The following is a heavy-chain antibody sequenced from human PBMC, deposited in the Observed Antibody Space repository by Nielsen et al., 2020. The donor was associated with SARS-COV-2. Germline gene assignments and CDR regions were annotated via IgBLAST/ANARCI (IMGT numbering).Heavy chain of an antibody. CDR1: GGSISSYY. V-gene: IGHV4-4*07. CDR3: ARERDYDYVWGSYRPHYGMDV. Sequence: SETLSLTCTVSGGSISSYYWSWIRQPAGKGLEWIGRIYTSGSTNYNPSLKSRVTMSVDTSKNQFSLKLSSVTAADTAVYYCARERDYDYVWGSYRPHYGMDVWGQGTTVTVSS. D-gene: IGHD3-16*02. CDR2: IYTSGST. J-gene: IGHJ6*02.